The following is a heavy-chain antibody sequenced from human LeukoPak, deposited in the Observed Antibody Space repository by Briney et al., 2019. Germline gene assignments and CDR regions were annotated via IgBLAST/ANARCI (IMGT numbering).Heavy chain of an antibody. Sequence: PGGSLRLSCAPSGFTFSGYSMNWVRQAPGKGLEWVSYITTSSSAIYYADSVKGRFTISRDNARNSLYLQMTSLRAEDTAVYYCARVRGSYHFDYWGQGTLVTVSS. V-gene: IGHV3-48*01. CDR2: ITTSSSAI. J-gene: IGHJ4*02. D-gene: IGHD1-26*01. CDR1: GFTFSGYS. CDR3: ARVRGSYHFDY.